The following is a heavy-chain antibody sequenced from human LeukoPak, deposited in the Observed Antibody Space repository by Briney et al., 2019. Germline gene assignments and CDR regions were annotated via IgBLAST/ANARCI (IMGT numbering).Heavy chain of an antibody. J-gene: IGHJ4*02. Sequence: GSLRLSCAASGFTFSSYWMHWVRQAPGKGLVWVSRINSDGSSTSYADSVKGRFTISRDNAKNTLYLQMNSLRAEDTAVYYCARRERWREGFDYWGQGTLVTVSS. CDR1: GFTFSSYW. CDR2: INSDGSST. D-gene: IGHD4-23*01. V-gene: IGHV3-74*01. CDR3: ARRERWREGFDY.